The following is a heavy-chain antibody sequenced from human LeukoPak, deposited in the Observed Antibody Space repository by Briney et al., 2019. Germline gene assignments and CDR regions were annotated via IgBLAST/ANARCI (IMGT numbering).Heavy chain of an antibody. CDR3: AKEAYYHLSAAHPGDY. Sequence: GGSLRLSCAASGFTFSSYGIHWVRQAPGKGLEWVAVISYDGSNKYYADSVKGRFTVSRDNPKNTLYLQMNSLRGEDTAVYYCAKEAYYHLSAAHPGDYWGQGTLVTVSS. D-gene: IGHD3-3*02. J-gene: IGHJ4*02. V-gene: IGHV3-30*18. CDR2: ISYDGSNK. CDR1: GFTFSSYG.